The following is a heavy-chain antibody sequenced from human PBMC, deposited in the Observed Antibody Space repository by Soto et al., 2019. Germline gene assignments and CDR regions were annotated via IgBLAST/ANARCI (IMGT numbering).Heavy chain of an antibody. V-gene: IGHV1-69*12. CDR3: ARGDATKIVVTTYYAMYV. CDR1: GGSLSNYG. CDR2: IIPVFGTP. J-gene: IGHJ6*02. Sequence: QVQLVQSGAEVKKPGSSVKVSCKASGGSLSNYGISWVRQAPGQGLEWMGAIIPVFGTPNYAQKFQDRVTITADESTTTVYMEVRSLTSDDTAVYYCARGDATKIVVTTYYAMYVWGQGTTVTVSS. D-gene: IGHD3-22*01.